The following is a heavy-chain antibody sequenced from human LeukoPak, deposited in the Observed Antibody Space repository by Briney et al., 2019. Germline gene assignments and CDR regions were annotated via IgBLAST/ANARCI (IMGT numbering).Heavy chain of an antibody. CDR3: ARSEQQLVYYYMDV. D-gene: IGHD6-13*01. CDR2: INPNSGGT. Sequence: ASVKVSCKASGYTFTGYYMHWVRQAPGQGLEWMGWINPNSGGTNYAQKFQGRVTMTRDTSISTAYMELSRLRSDDTDVYYCARSEQQLVYYYMDVWGKGTTVTVSS. CDR1: GYTFTGYY. J-gene: IGHJ6*03. V-gene: IGHV1-2*02.